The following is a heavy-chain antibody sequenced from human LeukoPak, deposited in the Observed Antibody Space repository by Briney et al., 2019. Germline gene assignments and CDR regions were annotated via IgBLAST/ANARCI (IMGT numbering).Heavy chain of an antibody. Sequence: GGSLRLSCAASGFTVSSNYMSWVRQAPGKGLEWVSVIYSGGSTYYADSVKGRFTISRDNSKNTLYLQMNNLRAEDTAVYYCASGRNSGSYPHYFDYWGQGTLVTVSS. CDR2: IYSGGST. CDR3: ASGRNSGSYPHYFDY. CDR1: GFTVSSNY. V-gene: IGHV3-53*01. J-gene: IGHJ4*02. D-gene: IGHD1-26*01.